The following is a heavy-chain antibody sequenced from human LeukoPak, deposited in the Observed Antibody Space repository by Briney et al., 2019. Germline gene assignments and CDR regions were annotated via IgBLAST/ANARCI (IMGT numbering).Heavy chain of an antibody. J-gene: IGHJ4*02. CDR1: GGSISGYY. V-gene: IGHV4-59*08. CDR2: IYYSGTT. Sequence: SSETLSLTCTFSGGSISGYYWTWIRQPLGKGLEWIGYIYYSGTTNYNPALESRVTISIDTSRNQFSLRLSSVTAADTAVYHCASENYGSGSLNYWGQGTLVTVSS. CDR3: ASENYGSGSLNY. D-gene: IGHD3-10*01.